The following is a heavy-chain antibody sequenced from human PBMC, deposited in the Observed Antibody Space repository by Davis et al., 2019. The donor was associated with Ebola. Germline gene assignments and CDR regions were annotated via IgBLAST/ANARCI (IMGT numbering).Heavy chain of an antibody. J-gene: IGHJ4*02. CDR3: AREADYSGYDLPLEY. D-gene: IGHD5-12*01. CDR2: IKSDGSST. Sequence: PGGSLRLSCAASGFTLSSYWMHWVRQAPGKGLVWVSRIKSDGSSTSYADSVKGRFTISRDNAKNTLYLQMNSLRAEDTAVYYCAREADYSGYDLPLEYWGQGTLVTVSS. V-gene: IGHV3-74*01. CDR1: GFTLSSYW.